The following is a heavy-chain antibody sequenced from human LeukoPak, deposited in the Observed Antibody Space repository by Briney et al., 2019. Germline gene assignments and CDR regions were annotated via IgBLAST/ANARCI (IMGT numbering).Heavy chain of an antibody. Sequence: GGSLRLSCAASGFTFSSYSMNWVRQAPGKGLEWVSSISSSSSYIYYADSVKGRFTISRENAKNSLYLQMNSLRAEDTAVYYCARDTRYSSNLEPGRWGQGTLVTVSS. V-gene: IGHV3-21*01. D-gene: IGHD6-13*01. J-gene: IGHJ4*02. CDR2: ISSSSSYI. CDR1: GFTFSSYS. CDR3: ARDTRYSSNLEPGR.